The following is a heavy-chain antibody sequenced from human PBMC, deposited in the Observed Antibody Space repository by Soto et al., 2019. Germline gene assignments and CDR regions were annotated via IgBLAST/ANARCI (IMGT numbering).Heavy chain of an antibody. CDR3: ARGGEVATSSRRKYYYGMDV. Sequence: SSVKVSCKASGGTFSSYAISWVRQAPGQGLEWMGGIIPIFGTANYAQKFQGRVTITADKSTSTAYMELSSLRSEDTAVYYCARGGEVATSSRRKYYYGMDVWGQGTTVTVSS. V-gene: IGHV1-69*06. CDR1: GGTFSSYA. D-gene: IGHD5-12*01. CDR2: IIPIFGTA. J-gene: IGHJ6*02.